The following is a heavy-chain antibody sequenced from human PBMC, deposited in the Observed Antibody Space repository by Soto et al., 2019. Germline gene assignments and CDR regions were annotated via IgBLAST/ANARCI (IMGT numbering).Heavy chain of an antibody. J-gene: IGHJ3*02. Sequence: QVQLQQWGAGLLKPSETLSLTCAVYGGSFSGYYWSWIRQPPGKGLEWIGEINHSGSTNYNPSFKSRLTISVDTSKNLFSLKLSSVTAADAAVYYCARGSSYSRAFDIWGQGTMVTVSS. V-gene: IGHV4-34*01. CDR3: ARGSSYSRAFDI. D-gene: IGHD2-15*01. CDR1: GGSFSGYY. CDR2: INHSGST.